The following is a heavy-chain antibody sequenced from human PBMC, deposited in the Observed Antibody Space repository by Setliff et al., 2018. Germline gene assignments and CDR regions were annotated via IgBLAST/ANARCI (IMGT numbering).Heavy chain of an antibody. CDR1: GFTFSTYA. CDR3: AKSAGQQLELYYYYYMDV. D-gene: IGHD6-13*01. J-gene: IGHJ6*03. V-gene: IGHV3-23*05. Sequence: PGGSLRLSCAASGFTFSTYAMSWVRQAPGKGLEWVSTIYSGDRNTFYTDSVKGRFTISRDNSKNTLHLQMNSLRIEDTAVYYCAKSAGQQLELYYYYYMDVWGKGTTVTVSS. CDR2: IYSGDRNT.